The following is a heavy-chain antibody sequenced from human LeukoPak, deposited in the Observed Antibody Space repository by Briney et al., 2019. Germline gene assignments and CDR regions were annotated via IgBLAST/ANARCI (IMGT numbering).Heavy chain of an antibody. V-gene: IGHV4-34*01. D-gene: IGHD2-2*01. Sequence: SETLSLTCAVYGGSLSGYYWNWIRQPPGKGLEWIGEINHVGSISYNPSLKSRVSISVDTSKNQFSLKLSSVTAADTAVYYCARTYCSSDTCYTHGFVYWGQGTLATVSS. CDR2: INHVGSI. J-gene: IGHJ4*02. CDR3: ARTYCSSDTCYTHGFVY. CDR1: GGSLSGYY.